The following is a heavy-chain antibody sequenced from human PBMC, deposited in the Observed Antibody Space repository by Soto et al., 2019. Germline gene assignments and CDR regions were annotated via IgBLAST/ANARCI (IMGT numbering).Heavy chain of an antibody. CDR1: GFTVSSNY. CDR2: IYSGGST. J-gene: IGHJ6*02. D-gene: IGHD3-22*01. Sequence: EVQLVETGGGLIQPGGSLRLSCAASGFTVSSNYMSWVRQAPGKGLEWVSVIYSGGSTYYADSVKGRFTISRDNSKNTLYLQMNSLRAEDTVVYYCARYYDSSGYGYYYGMDVWGQGTTVTVSS. CDR3: ARYYDSSGYGYYYGMDV. V-gene: IGHV3-53*02.